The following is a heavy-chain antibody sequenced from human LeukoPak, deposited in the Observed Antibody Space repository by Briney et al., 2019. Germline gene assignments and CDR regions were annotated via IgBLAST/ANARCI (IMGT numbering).Heavy chain of an antibody. J-gene: IGHJ4*02. V-gene: IGHV4-34*01. Sequence: SETLSLTCAVSCGSFSGYYWSWIRQPPGKGLEWIGEINHSGSTNYNPSLKSRVTISVDTSKNQFSLKLSSVTAADTAVYYCARGLNTAMVYWGQGTLVTVSS. CDR1: CGSFSGYY. CDR3: ARGLNTAMVY. D-gene: IGHD5-18*01. CDR2: INHSGST.